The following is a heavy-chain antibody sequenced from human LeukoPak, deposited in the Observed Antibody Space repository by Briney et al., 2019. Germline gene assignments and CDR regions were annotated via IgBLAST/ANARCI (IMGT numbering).Heavy chain of an antibody. D-gene: IGHD2-15*01. Sequence: SETLSLTCAVYGGSFSGYYWSWIRKPPGKGLEWIGEINHSGSTNYNPSLKSRVTISVDTSKNQFSLKLSSVTAADTAVYYCARGRGNYVNYWGQGTLVTVSS. CDR3: ARGRGNYVNY. V-gene: IGHV4-34*01. CDR2: INHSGST. CDR1: GGSFSGYY. J-gene: IGHJ4*02.